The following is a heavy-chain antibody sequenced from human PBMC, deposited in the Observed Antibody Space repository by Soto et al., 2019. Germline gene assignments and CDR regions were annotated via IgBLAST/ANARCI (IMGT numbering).Heavy chain of an antibody. D-gene: IGHD2-21*02. CDR2: MNANSGNT. CDR3: ARDLWGYCGTDCYPLDV. Sequence: GASVKVSCKASGYTFTSYAMHWVRQAPGQRLEWMGWMNANSGNTGYAQKFQGRVTMTRNTSISTAYMELSSLRSEDTAVYYCARDLWGYCGTDCYPLDVWGQGTTVTVSS. CDR1: GYTFTSYA. V-gene: IGHV1-8*02. J-gene: IGHJ6*02.